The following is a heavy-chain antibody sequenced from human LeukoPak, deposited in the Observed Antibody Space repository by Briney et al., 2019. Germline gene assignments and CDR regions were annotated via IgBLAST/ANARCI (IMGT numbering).Heavy chain of an antibody. V-gene: IGHV4-59*01. J-gene: IGHJ4*02. CDR2: IYYSGST. CDR3: ARAPAYYYDSSGYYRHHFDY. CDR1: GGSISGYY. Sequence: SETLSLTCTVSGGSISGYYWSWIRQPPGKGLEWIGYIYYSGSTNYNPSLKSRVTISVDTSKNQFSLKLSSVTAADTAVYYCARAPAYYYDSSGYYRHHFDYWGQGTLATVSS. D-gene: IGHD3-22*01.